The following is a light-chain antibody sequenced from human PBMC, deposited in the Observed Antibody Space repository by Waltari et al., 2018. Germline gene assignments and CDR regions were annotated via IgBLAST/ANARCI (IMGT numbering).Light chain of an antibody. Sequence: EIVMTQSPATLSVSPGERATPSCRASQSIGSHLAWYQQTPGQGPRLLIYGASTRATGIPARFSGRGSGTEFTLTISSLQSEDFAVYFCQQYDNWPRTFGQGTKVEI. CDR1: QSIGSH. CDR3: QQYDNWPRT. CDR2: GAS. V-gene: IGKV3-15*01. J-gene: IGKJ1*01.